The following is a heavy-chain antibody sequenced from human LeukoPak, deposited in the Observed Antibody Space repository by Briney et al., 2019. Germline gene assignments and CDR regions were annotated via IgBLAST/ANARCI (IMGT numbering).Heavy chain of an antibody. Sequence: SVTVSCKAXXYNFIXYYIHWVRQASGQGLEWMGWINPNSGGTNYAQKFQGRVTVTRDTSINIAYMELSRLRSDDTAVYYCARTRVAGIDRFDYWGQGTLVTVSS. CDR2: INPNSGGT. CDR1: XYNFIXYY. J-gene: IGHJ4*02. CDR3: ARTRVAGIDRFDY. V-gene: IGHV1-2*02. D-gene: IGHD6-19*01.